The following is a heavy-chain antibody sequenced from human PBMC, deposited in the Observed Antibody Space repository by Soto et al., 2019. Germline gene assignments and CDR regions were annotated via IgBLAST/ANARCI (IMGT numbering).Heavy chain of an antibody. J-gene: IGHJ3*02. V-gene: IGHV1-2*02. CDR1: GYSFAGHY. Sequence: ASVKVSCKTSGYSFAGHYLHWVLQAPGQGLDWMGWINPNSGGTIYSQKFQGRVTMTRDTSISTAYMVLTSLRSDDTAVYYCARDSHYDILTGYSRNAFDMWGRGTVVTVSS. D-gene: IGHD3-9*01. CDR3: ARDSHYDILTGYSRNAFDM. CDR2: INPNSGGT.